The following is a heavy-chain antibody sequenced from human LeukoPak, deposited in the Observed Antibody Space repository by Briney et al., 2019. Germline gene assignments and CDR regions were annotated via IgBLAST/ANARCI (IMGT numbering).Heavy chain of an antibody. J-gene: IGHJ4*02. CDR2: ISGSGGST. V-gene: IGHV3-23*01. D-gene: IGHD3-22*01. CDR1: GFTFSSYA. CDR3: AKAGLAGSGYYYAH. Sequence: GGSLRLSCAASGFTFSSYAMSWVRQAPEKGLEWVSAISGSGGSTYYADSVKGRFTISRDNSKNTLYLQMNSLRAEDTAVYYCAKAGLAGSGYYYAHWGQGTLVTVSS.